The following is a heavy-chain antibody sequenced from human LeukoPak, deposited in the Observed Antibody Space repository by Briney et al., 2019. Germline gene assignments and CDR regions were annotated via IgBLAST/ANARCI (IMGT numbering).Heavy chain of an antibody. V-gene: IGHV4-38-2*01. CDR3: AREPAGRGAVDY. Sequence: SETLSLTCAVSGFSISNNYWWHWIRQPPGKGLEWIGTVHHSGSTYYNPSLKSRVTISVDTSKNQFSLKLTSVTAADTAVHHCAREPAGRGAVDYWGQGTLVTVSS. CDR2: VHHSGST. CDR1: GFSISNNYW. D-gene: IGHD4/OR15-4a*01. J-gene: IGHJ4*02.